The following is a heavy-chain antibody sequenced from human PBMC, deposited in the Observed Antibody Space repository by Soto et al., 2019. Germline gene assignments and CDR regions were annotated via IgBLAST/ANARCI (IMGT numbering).Heavy chain of an antibody. CDR3: ARDGHNIDY. J-gene: IGHJ4*02. Sequence: GGSLRLSCAASGFTFSSYSMNWVRQAPGKGLEWVSYISSSSTIYYADSVKGRFTISRDNAKNSLYLQMNSLRDEDTAVYYCARDGHNIDYWGQGTLVTVPQ. V-gene: IGHV3-48*02. CDR1: GFTFSSYS. CDR2: ISSSSTI. D-gene: IGHD2-21*01.